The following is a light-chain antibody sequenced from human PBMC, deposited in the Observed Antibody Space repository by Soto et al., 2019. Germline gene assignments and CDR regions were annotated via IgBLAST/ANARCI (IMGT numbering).Light chain of an antibody. CDR1: SSDVGGYNH. Sequence: QSVLTQPASVSGSPGQSITISCTGTSSDVGGYNHVSWYQHSPGKAPKLILFAVSDRPSGVSHRFSGSKSGNTASLTISGLQAEDEADYYCCSYTILITVVCGGGTKLTVL. CDR3: CSYTILITVV. CDR2: AVS. V-gene: IGLV2-14*01. J-gene: IGLJ2*01.